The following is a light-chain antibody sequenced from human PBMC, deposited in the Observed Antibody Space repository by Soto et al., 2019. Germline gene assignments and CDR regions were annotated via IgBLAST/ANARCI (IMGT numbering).Light chain of an antibody. Sequence: DIQMTQSPSSLSASVGDSVTITCRASQDISSYLNWYQQKPGKAPKLLIYAASTLHSGVPSRFSDSESGTDFNRTISSLQPEDYAAYYCQQSYSTLFTFGPGTKVDFK. CDR3: QQSYSTLFT. CDR1: QDISSY. CDR2: AAS. V-gene: IGKV1-39*01. J-gene: IGKJ3*01.